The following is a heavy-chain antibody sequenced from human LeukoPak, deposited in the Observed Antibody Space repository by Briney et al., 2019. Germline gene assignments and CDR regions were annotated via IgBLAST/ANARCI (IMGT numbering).Heavy chain of an antibody. CDR2: ISSHSTTI. D-gene: IGHD3-10*01. CDR1: GFTLSSYS. J-gene: IGHJ4*02. Sequence: GGSLRLSCAASGFTLSSYSMNWVRQAPGKGLEWISYISSHSTTINYADSVKGRFTISRDNAKNSLYLQMNSLRDEDTAVYYCIRSRSGSYGYFDYWGQGTLVTVSS. V-gene: IGHV3-48*02. CDR3: IRSRSGSYGYFDY.